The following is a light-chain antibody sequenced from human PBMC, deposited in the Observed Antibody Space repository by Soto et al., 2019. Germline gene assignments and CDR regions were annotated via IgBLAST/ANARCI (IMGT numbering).Light chain of an antibody. CDR2: DAS. Sequence: EIVLTQSPATLSLSPGERATLSCRASQSVSSCLAWYQQKSGQAPRLLIYDASNMATGIPARFMGRGSGTDFSLTISNREAEDCALYYCQQRTTWPTFGQGTKVEIK. CDR3: QQRTTWPT. CDR1: QSVSSC. V-gene: IGKV3-11*01. J-gene: IGKJ1*01.